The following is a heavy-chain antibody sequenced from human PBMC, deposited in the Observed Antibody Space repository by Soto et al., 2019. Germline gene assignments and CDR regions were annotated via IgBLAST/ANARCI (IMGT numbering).Heavy chain of an antibody. V-gene: IGHV1-69*13. D-gene: IGHD6-13*01. Sequence: ASEKVSCKASGGTFSSYAISWVRQAPGQGLEWMGGIIPIFGTANYAQKFQGRVTITADESTSTAYMELSSLRSEDTAVYYCARDRDEKQQLVPYYFDYWGQGTLVTVSS. CDR3: ARDRDEKQQLVPYYFDY. CDR2: IIPIFGTA. J-gene: IGHJ4*02. CDR1: GGTFSSYA.